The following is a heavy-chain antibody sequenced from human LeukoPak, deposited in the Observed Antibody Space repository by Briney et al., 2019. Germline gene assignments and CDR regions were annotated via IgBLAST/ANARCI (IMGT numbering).Heavy chain of an antibody. CDR1: GFTFSSYA. CDR3: ASSFDLGY. J-gene: IGHJ4*02. CDR2: ISYDGSNK. Sequence: GGSLRLSCAASGFTFSSYAMHWVRQAPGKGLEWVAVISYDGSNKYYADSVKGRFTISRDNSKNTLYLQTNSLRAEDTAVYYCASSFDLGYWGQGTLVTVSS. D-gene: IGHD3-16*01. V-gene: IGHV3-30-3*01.